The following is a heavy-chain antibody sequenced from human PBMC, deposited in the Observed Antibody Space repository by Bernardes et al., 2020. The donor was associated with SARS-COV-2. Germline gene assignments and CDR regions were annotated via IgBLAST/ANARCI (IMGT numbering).Heavy chain of an antibody. V-gene: IGHV4-31*03. J-gene: IGHJ3*02. Sequence: SEPLSLTCTVSGGSISSGGYYWSWLRQHPGKGLEWIGYIYYSGSTYYNPSLKSRVTISVDTSKNQFSLKLSSVTAADTAVYYCARDPLLRGAFDIWGQGTMVTVSS. CDR2: IYYSGST. CDR3: ARDPLLRGAFDI. CDR1: GGSISSGGYY.